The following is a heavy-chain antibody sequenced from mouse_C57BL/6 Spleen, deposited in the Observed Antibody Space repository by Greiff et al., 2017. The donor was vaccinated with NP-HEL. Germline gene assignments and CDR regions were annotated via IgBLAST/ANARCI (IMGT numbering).Heavy chain of an antibody. CDR2: IYPGDGDT. J-gene: IGHJ2*01. D-gene: IGHD1-1*01. CDR1: GYAFSSYW. CDR3: ARGATVVAYYFDY. V-gene: IGHV1-80*01. Sequence: QLKESGAELVKPGASVKISCKASGYAFSSYWMNWVKQRPGKGLEWIGQIYPGDGDTNYNGKFKGKATLTADKSSSTAYMQLSSLTSEDSAVYFCARGATVVAYYFDYWGQGTTLTVSS.